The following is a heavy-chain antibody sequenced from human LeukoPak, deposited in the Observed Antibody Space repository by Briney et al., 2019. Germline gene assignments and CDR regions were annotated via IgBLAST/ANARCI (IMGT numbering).Heavy chain of an antibody. D-gene: IGHD6-19*01. CDR2: IYYSGST. CDR1: GGSISSYY. J-gene: IGHJ4*02. Sequence: SETLSLTCTVSGGSISSYYWSWIRQPPGKGLEWIGYIYYSGSTNYNPSLKSRVTISVDTSKNRFSLKLSSVTAADTAVYYCARNTGRTYSSGWLAYWGQGTLVTVSS. V-gene: IGHV4-59*12. CDR3: ARNTGRTYSSGWLAY.